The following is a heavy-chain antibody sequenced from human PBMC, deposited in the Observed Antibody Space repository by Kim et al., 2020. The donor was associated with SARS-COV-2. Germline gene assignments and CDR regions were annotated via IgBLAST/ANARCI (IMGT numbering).Heavy chain of an antibody. D-gene: IGHD2-2*01. CDR1: GGTFSSYA. CDR2: IIPIFGTT. Sequence: SVKVSCKASGGTFSSYAISWVRQAPGQGLEWMGGIIPIFGTTNYAQKFQGRVTITADESTSTAYMELSSPRSEDTAVYYCARAPLVVPAAMPYYYYGMDVWGQGTTVTVSS. J-gene: IGHJ6*02. CDR3: ARAPLVVPAAMPYYYYGMDV. V-gene: IGHV1-69*13.